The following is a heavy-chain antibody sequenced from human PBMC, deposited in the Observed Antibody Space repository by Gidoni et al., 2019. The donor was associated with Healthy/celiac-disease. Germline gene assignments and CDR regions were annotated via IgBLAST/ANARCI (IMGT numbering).Heavy chain of an antibody. CDR3: AKSSTWIQLWLLDY. CDR2: ISYDGSNK. V-gene: IGHV3-30*18. CDR1: GFTFSSYG. Sequence: HVQLVEYGGVVVQPGRSLRLSCAASGFTFSSYGMHWVRQAPGKGLEWVAVISYDGSNKYYADSVKGRFTISRDNSKNTLYLQMNSLRAEDTAVYYCAKSSTWIQLWLLDYWGQGTLVTVSS. D-gene: IGHD5-18*01. J-gene: IGHJ4*02.